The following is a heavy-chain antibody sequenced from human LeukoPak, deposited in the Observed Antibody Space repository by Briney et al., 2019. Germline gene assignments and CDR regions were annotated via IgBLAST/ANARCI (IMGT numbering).Heavy chain of an antibody. J-gene: IGHJ4*02. Sequence: PGGSLRLSCAASGFTFSSCGMHWVRQAPGKGLEWVAVIWYDGSNKYYADSVKGRFTISRDNSKNTLYLQMNSLRAEDTAVYYCAKDLGYSYGYRLSLFDYWGQGTLVTVSS. CDR2: IWYDGSNK. CDR1: GFTFSSCG. D-gene: IGHD5-18*01. CDR3: AKDLGYSYGYRLSLFDY. V-gene: IGHV3-33*06.